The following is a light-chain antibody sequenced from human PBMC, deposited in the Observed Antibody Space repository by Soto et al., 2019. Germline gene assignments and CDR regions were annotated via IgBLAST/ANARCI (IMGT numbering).Light chain of an antibody. J-gene: IGKJ4*01. CDR3: QQYNNWPALT. V-gene: IGKV3D-15*01. CDR2: GAS. Sequence: EIVMTQSPATLSVSPGERATLSCRASQSVSGNLAWYQQKPGQAPSLLIYGASTRATGIPARFSGSGPGTEFTLTISSLQSEDFAVYYCQQYNNWPALTFGGGTKVEVK. CDR1: QSVSGN.